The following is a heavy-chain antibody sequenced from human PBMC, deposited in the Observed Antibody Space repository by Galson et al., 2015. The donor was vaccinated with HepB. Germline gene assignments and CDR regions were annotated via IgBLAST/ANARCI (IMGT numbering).Heavy chain of an antibody. Sequence: SLRLSCAASGFTFSSYAMHWVRQAPGKGLEWVAVISYDGSNKYYADSVKGRFTISRDNSKNTLYLQMNSLRAEDTAVYYCRRDSEATYSSGWNYGMDVWGQGTTVTVSS. V-gene: IGHV3-30*04. D-gene: IGHD6-19*01. CDR2: ISYDGSNK. J-gene: IGHJ6*02. CDR1: GFTFSSYA. CDR3: RRDSEATYSSGWNYGMDV.